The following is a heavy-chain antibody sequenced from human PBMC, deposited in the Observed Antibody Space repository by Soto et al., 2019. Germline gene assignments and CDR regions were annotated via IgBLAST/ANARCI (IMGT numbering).Heavy chain of an antibody. J-gene: IGHJ6*02. CDR1: GGTFSSYA. Sequence: QVQLVQSGAEVKKPGSSVKVSCKASGGTFSSYAISWVRHAPGQGLEWMGGVIPIFGTANYAQKFQGRVTITADKSTSTDYMELSSLRSEDTAVYYCANDVGDYAGNYYYGMDFWGQGTTVTVSS. V-gene: IGHV1-69*06. D-gene: IGHD4-17*01. CDR3: ANDVGDYAGNYYYGMDF. CDR2: VIPIFGTA.